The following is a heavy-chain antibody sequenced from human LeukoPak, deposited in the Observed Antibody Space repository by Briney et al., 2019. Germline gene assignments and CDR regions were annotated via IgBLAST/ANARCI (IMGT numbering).Heavy chain of an antibody. V-gene: IGHV3-48*01. CDR2: ISSSSSTI. CDR1: GFTFSSYN. Sequence: GGSLRLSCAASGFTFSSYNMNWVRQAPGKGLEWVSYISSSSSTIYYADSVKGRFTISRDNAKNSLYLQMNSLRAEDTAVYYCARDYFYGLDVWGQGTTVTVSS. CDR3: ARDYFYGLDV. J-gene: IGHJ6*02.